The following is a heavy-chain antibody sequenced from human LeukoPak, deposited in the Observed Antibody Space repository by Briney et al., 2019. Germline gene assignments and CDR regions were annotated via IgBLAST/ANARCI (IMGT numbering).Heavy chain of an antibody. J-gene: IGHJ4*02. CDR2: IIPIFGTA. CDR1: GGTFSSYA. D-gene: IGHD6-19*01. CDR3: ARVVGIAVAEYYFDY. V-gene: IGHV1-69*01. Sequence: SVKVSCKAYGGTFSSYAISWVRQAPGQGLEWMGGIIPIFGTANYAQKFQGRVTITADESTSTAYMELSSLRSEDTAVYYCARVVGIAVAEYYFDYWGQGTLVTVSS.